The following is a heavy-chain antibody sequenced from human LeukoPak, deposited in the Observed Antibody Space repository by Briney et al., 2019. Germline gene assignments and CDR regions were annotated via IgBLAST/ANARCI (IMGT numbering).Heavy chain of an antibody. CDR1: GFSFGSHS. J-gene: IGHJ4*02. CDR2: ISSTSSYI. CDR3: ARRQSAFDEY. Sequence: GGSLRLSCAASGFSFGSHSMTWLRQAPGKGLEWVSTISSTSSYIYYADSVKGRFTISRDNTQNLLYLQMSSLRVGDTAVYYCARRQSAFDEYWGQGTLVSVST. D-gene: IGHD2/OR15-2a*01. V-gene: IGHV3-21*06.